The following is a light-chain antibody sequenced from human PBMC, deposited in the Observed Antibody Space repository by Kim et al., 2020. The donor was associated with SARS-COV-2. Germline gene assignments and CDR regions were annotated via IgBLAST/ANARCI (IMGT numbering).Light chain of an antibody. Sequence: QSALTQPASVSGSPGQSITISCTGTSSDIGSYNYVSWYQQYPGKAPKLMIYDVSKRPSGVSDRLSGSKSGNTASLTISGLQAEDEADYYCSSFTTSTTYGFGTGTKVTVL. CDR1: SSDIGSYNY. CDR3: SSFTTSTTYG. V-gene: IGLV2-14*01. J-gene: IGLJ1*01. CDR2: DVS.